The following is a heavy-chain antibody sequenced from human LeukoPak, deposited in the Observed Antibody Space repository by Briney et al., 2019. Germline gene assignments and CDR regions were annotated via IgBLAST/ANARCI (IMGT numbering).Heavy chain of an antibody. CDR1: GFTVSSNY. CDR3: ARDNPYYYDSSGSFDY. Sequence: PGGSLRLSCADSGFTVSSNYMSWVRQAPGKGLEWVSGINWNGGSTGYADSVKGRFTISRDNAKNSLYLQMNSLRAEDTALYYCARDNPYYYDSSGSFDYWGQGTLVTVSS. CDR2: INWNGGST. D-gene: IGHD3-22*01. V-gene: IGHV3-20*04. J-gene: IGHJ4*02.